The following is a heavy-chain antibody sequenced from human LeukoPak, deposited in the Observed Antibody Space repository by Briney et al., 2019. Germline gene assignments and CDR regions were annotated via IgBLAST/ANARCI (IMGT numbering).Heavy chain of an antibody. V-gene: IGHV1-69*05. CDR1: GGTFSSYV. J-gene: IGHJ4*02. CDR3: ARSGSKSWGYFES. D-gene: IGHD1-26*01. CDR2: ITPAFRTT. Sequence: SVKVSCKASGGTFSSYVISWVRQAPGQGLEWMGRITPAFRTTVFAQRFQGRVTMTTDESTSAAYLDLSSLTFDDTAVYYCARSGSKSWGYFESWGQGTLVTVSS.